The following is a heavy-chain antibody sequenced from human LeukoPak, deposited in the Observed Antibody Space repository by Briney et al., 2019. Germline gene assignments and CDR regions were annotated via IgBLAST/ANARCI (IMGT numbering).Heavy chain of an antibody. J-gene: IGHJ3*02. CDR3: AREGSYDTSGYNDALDI. D-gene: IGHD3-22*01. CDR1: GFTFSNYA. Sequence: GGSLRLSCAASGFTFSNYAMSWVRQAPGKGLEWVSVIRAGGSTSYADSVKGRFTISRDNSKNTLYLQMNSLRDEDTAVYYCAREGSYDTSGYNDALDIWGQGTMVTVSA. CDR2: IRAGGST. V-gene: IGHV3-23*01.